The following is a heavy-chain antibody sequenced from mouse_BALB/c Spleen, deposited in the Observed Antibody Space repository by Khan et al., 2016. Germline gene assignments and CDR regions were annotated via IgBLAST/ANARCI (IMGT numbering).Heavy chain of an antibody. D-gene: IGHD1-1*01. CDR2: ISYSGST. CDR3: SRYCYANSYFDY. J-gene: IGHJ2*01. Sequence: EVQLQESGPGLVKPSQSLSLTCTVTGYSITSDYAWNWIRQFPGNKLEWMGYISYSGSTSYNPYLTCRISINRDTSKNPFFLQLNSVTTEEMATYYCSRYCYANSYFDYWGQGTTLTVSA. CDR1: GYSITSDYA. V-gene: IGHV3-2*02.